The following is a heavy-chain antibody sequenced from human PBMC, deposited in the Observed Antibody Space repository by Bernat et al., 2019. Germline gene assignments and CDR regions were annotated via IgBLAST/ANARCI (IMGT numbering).Heavy chain of an antibody. Sequence: EVQLLESGGGLVQPGGSLRLSCEASGFTFSTYAMSWVRQAPGKGLEWVSGYSGSGTTEYADSVKGRFIISRDNSKNTLFLQMHSLRAEDTAVYYCARYSCTATTCHPRTFDYWGRGDLVTVSS. D-gene: IGHD2-15*01. V-gene: IGHV3-23*01. J-gene: IGHJ4*02. CDR3: ARYSCTATTCHPRTFDY. CDR1: GFTFSTYA. CDR2: YSGSGTT.